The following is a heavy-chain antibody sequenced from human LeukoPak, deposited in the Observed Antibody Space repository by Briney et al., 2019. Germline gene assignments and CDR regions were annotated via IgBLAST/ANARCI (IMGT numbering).Heavy chain of an antibody. V-gene: IGHV4-59*08. Sequence: PSETLSLTCTVSGGSISSYYWSWIRQPPGKGLEWIGYIYYSGSTSYNPSLKSRVTISVDTSKNQFSLKLSSVTAADTAVYYCARMSEVEYFDYWGQGTLVTVSS. J-gene: IGHJ4*02. CDR1: GGSISSYY. CDR2: IYYSGST. CDR3: ARMSEVEYFDY.